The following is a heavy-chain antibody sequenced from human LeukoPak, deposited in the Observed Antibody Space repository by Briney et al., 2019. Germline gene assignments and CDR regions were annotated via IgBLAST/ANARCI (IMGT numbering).Heavy chain of an antibody. CDR2: ISDDGRNK. CDR1: GFSFISYG. Sequence: GGSLRLSCAGSGFSFISYGMHWVRQAPGKGLEWVGVISDDGRNKKYADSVKGRFTISRDNSKDTLYLQMNSLRDEDTAVYYCAKRPSDYGDYVTYFDYWGQGTLVTVSS. CDR3: AKRPSDYGDYVTYFDY. V-gene: IGHV3-30*18. J-gene: IGHJ4*02. D-gene: IGHD4-17*01.